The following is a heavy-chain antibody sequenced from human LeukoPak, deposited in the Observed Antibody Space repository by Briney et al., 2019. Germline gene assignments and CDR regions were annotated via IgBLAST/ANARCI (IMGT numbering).Heavy chain of an antibody. CDR1: GFNFCGSA. D-gene: IGHD1-26*01. CDR3: TRHVWDTGRDN. V-gene: IGHV3-73*01. CDR2: RSRGNNYAT. J-gene: IGHJ4*02. Sequence: GGSLSLSCAASGFNFCGSAILWVRGASGKGLQGVGRRSRGNNYATTYITAVKGRFTLSKDDSKNTAYLLMNSLKTEDTAVYFCTRHVWDTGRDNWGRGTQVTVAS.